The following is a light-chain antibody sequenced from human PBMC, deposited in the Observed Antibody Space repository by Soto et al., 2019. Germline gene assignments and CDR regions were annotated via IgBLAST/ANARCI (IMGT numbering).Light chain of an antibody. CDR2: AAS. CDR3: QQSYSTPDT. V-gene: IGKV1-39*01. J-gene: IGKJ4*01. Sequence: DIQMTQSPSSLSASVGDRVTITCRASQSISSYLNWYQQKPGKAPKLLIYAASSLQSGVPSMFSGSGSGTDFTLTISSLQPEDFATYYCQQSYSTPDTFGGGTKVEIK. CDR1: QSISSY.